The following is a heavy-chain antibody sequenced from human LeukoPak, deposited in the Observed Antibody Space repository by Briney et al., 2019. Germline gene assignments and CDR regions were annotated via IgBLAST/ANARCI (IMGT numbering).Heavy chain of an antibody. CDR1: GYTFTNYG. J-gene: IGHJ4*02. D-gene: IGHD6-13*01. Sequence: ASVKVSCKASGYTFTNYGISWVRQAPGQGLEWMGWISGNNGDTNYAQKFQGRVTMTTDTSTSTAYMELRSLRSDDTAVYYCARGWGIAAAGQTDYWGQGTLVTVSS. V-gene: IGHV1-18*01. CDR3: ARGWGIAAAGQTDY. CDR2: ISGNNGDT.